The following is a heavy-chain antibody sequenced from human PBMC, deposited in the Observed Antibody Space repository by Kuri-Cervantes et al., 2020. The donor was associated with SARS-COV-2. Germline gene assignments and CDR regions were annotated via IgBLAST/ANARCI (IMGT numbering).Heavy chain of an antibody. Sequence: GESLKISCAASGFTFSSYAMSWVRQAPGKGLEWVSAISGSGGSTYYADSVKGRFTISRDNSKNTLCLQMNSLRAEDTAVYYCAKDSLLWFGETYYYYYGMDVWGQGTTVTVSS. J-gene: IGHJ6*02. V-gene: IGHV3-23*01. CDR3: AKDSLLWFGETYYYYYGMDV. CDR1: GFTFSSYA. CDR2: ISGSGGST. D-gene: IGHD3-10*01.